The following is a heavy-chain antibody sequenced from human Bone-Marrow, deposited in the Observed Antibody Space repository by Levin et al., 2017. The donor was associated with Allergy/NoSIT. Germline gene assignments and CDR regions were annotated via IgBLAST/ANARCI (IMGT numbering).Heavy chain of an antibody. CDR1: GFTFSGYW. CDR3: ARIRGYCSGGSCFPPDY. J-gene: IGHJ4*02. CDR2: IKQDESEK. D-gene: IGHD2-15*01. V-gene: IGHV3-7*01. Sequence: ETLSLTCAASGFTFSGYWMSWVRRAPGKGLEWVANIKQDESEKYYGDSVKGRFTISRDNAKNSVFLQMNSLRVEDTAVYYCARIRGYCSGGSCFPPDYWGQGTLVTVSS.